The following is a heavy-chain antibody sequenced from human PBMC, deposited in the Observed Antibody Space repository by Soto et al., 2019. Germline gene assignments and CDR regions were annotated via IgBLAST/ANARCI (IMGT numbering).Heavy chain of an antibody. CDR2: IYYSGST. CDR3: ARSVGYYYYGMDV. CDR1: GVSIRSGDYY. D-gene: IGHD1-26*01. J-gene: IGHJ6*02. Sequence: QVHLEESGPGLVKPSQTLSLTCTVLGVSIRSGDYYWNWIRQPPGRGLEWIGYIYYSGSTYYNPSLKSRLTMSVDTSKNQFSLRLSSVIAADSAVYYCARSVGYYYYGMDVWGQGTTVIVSS. V-gene: IGHV4-30-4*01.